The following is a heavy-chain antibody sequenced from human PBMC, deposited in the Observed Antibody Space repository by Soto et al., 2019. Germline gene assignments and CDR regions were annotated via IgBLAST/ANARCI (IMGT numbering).Heavy chain of an antibody. CDR1: GGTFSRYA. CDR3: ARADRYSSVD. Sequence: SVKVSCKAYGGTFSRYAISWVRQAPGQGLEWMGGITPIFGTANYAQKFQGRVTITADKSTSTAYMELSSLRSEDTAVYYCARADRYSSVDWGQGTLVTVSS. J-gene: IGHJ4*02. D-gene: IGHD6-19*01. CDR2: ITPIFGTA. V-gene: IGHV1-69*06.